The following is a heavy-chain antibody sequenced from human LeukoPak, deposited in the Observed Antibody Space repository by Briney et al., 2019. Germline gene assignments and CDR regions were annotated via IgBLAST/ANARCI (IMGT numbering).Heavy chain of an antibody. Sequence: GGSLRLSCAASGFTFSSYSMNWVRQAPGKGLEWVSSISSSSSYIYYADSVKGRFTISRDNAKNSLYLQMNSLRAEDTAVYYCAREGGYSGYDSDGAFDYWGQGTLVTVSS. D-gene: IGHD5-12*01. V-gene: IGHV3-21*01. J-gene: IGHJ4*02. CDR1: GFTFSSYS. CDR3: AREGGYSGYDSDGAFDY. CDR2: ISSSSSYI.